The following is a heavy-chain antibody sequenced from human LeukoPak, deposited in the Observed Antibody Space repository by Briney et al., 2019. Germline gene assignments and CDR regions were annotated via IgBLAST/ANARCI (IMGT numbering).Heavy chain of an antibody. J-gene: IGHJ4*02. V-gene: IGHV3-23*01. CDR1: GFTFSSYA. CDR2: ISGSGGST. D-gene: IGHD2-2*01. CDR3: ARWVCSSTSCYYFDY. Sequence: GGSLRLSCAASGFTFSSYAMSWVRQAPGKGLEWVSAISGSGGSTYYADSVKGRFTISRDNVQNSLYLQMNSLRAEDTAVYYCARWVCSSTSCYYFDYWGQGTLVVVSS.